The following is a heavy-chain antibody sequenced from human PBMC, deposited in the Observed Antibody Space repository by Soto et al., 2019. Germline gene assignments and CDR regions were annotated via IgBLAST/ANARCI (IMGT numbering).Heavy chain of an antibody. D-gene: IGHD3-22*01. Sequence: ASVKVSCKASGGTFSSYAISWVRQAPGQGLEWMGGIIPIFGTANYAQKFQGRVTITADESTSTAYMELSSLRSEDTAVYYCARGGNYYDSSGPWAFDIWGQGTMVTVSS. CDR1: GGTFSSYA. CDR2: IIPIFGTA. J-gene: IGHJ3*02. CDR3: ARGGNYYDSSGPWAFDI. V-gene: IGHV1-69*13.